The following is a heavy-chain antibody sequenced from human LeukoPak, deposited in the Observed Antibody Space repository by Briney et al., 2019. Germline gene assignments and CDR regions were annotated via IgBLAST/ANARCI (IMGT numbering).Heavy chain of an antibody. J-gene: IGHJ5*02. CDR3: ARDLVANYYDSSGLSNWFDP. Sequence: SETLSLTCTVSGGSISSGGYYRSWIRQHPGKGLEWIGYIYYSGSTYYNPSLKSRVTISVDTSKNQFSLKLSSVTAADTAVYYCARDLVANYYDSSGLSNWFDPWGQGTLVTVSS. D-gene: IGHD3-22*01. CDR2: IYYSGST. CDR1: GGSISSGGYY. V-gene: IGHV4-31*03.